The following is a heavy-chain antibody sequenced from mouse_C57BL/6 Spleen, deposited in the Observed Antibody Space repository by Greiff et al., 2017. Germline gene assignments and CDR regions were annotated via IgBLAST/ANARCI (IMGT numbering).Heavy chain of an antibody. J-gene: IGHJ4*01. CDR2: IYPGNSDT. CDR3: TRGDYSNFYYAMDY. D-gene: IGHD2-5*01. V-gene: IGHV1-5*01. CDR1: GYTFTSYW. Sequence: EVKLVESGTVLARPGASVKMSCKTSGYTFTSYWMHWVKQRPGQGLEWIGAIYPGNSDTSYNQKFKGKAKLTAVTSASTAYMELSSLTNEDSAVYYCTRGDYSNFYYAMDYWGQGTSVTVSS.